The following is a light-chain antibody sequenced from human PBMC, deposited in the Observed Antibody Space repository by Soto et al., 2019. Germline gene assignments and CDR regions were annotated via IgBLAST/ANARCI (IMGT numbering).Light chain of an antibody. CDR3: QQYNNFWT. J-gene: IGKJ1*01. CDR2: GAS. V-gene: IGKV3-15*01. CDR1: QSLRSN. Sequence: EVVMTQSPDTLSVSPGERVTLSCRASQSLRSNLAWYQQKPGQAPRLLIYGASTRATGIPARFSGSGSGTEFTLTISSLQSEDFAVYYCQQYNNFWTFGQGTKVEIQ.